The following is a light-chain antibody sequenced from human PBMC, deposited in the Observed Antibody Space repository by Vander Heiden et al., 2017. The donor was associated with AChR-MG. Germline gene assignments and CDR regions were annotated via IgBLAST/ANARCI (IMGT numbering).Light chain of an antibody. V-gene: IGKV3-11*01. CDR1: RAVSSF. CDR3: HQRGNGPPKDS. J-gene: IGKJ4*01. Sequence: LVLTQSPAILSLSPGERATLSCRASRAVSSFVAWYQQKPGQAPKLLIYDASTRATGVPDRFTGGGSGTDFTLTISSLEPEDFAVYYCHQRGNGPPKDSFGGGTRVAIK. CDR2: DAS.